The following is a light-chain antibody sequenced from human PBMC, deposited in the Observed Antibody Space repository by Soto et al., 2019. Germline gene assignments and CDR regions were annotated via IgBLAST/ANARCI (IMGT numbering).Light chain of an antibody. CDR3: QQYESSPHN. J-gene: IGKJ3*01. Sequence: EIVLTQSPGTLSLSPGETATLSCRASQSVSGRHLAWYQQKPGQAPRLLIEGASSRAAGIPDRVSGSGSGPDFTLTISRVEPEDFGVYYGQQYESSPHNLGPGNRVDI. CDR2: GAS. CDR1: QSVSGRH. V-gene: IGKV3-20*01.